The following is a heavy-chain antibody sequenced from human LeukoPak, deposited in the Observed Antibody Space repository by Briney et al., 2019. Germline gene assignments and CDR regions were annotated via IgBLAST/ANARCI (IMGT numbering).Heavy chain of an antibody. Sequence: SVKVSCKASGGTFSSYAISWVRQAPGQGLEWMGRIIPILGIANYAQKFQGRVTITADKSTSAAYMELSSLRSEDTAVYYCARDLSGLRFLEWSHRPFDYWGQGTLVTVSS. V-gene: IGHV1-69*04. D-gene: IGHD3-3*01. CDR3: ARDLSGLRFLEWSHRPFDY. CDR2: IIPILGIA. J-gene: IGHJ4*02. CDR1: GGTFSSYA.